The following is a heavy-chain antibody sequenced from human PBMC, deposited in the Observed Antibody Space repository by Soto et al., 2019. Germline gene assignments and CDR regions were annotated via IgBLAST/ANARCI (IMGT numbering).Heavy chain of an antibody. V-gene: IGHV3-73*02. CDR3: TTPSINYDILTDYFNY. Sequence: EVQLVESGGGLVQPGGSRKLSGPASGFPLSGSARHWVGQAPGKGLEGVGRIRSKANSDATVYAASVKGRFTISRDDSKNTAYLQMNSLKTEDTAVYYCTTPSINYDILTDYFNYWGQGSLVTVSS. D-gene: IGHD3-9*01. J-gene: IGHJ4*02. CDR1: GFPLSGSA. CDR2: IRSKANSDAT.